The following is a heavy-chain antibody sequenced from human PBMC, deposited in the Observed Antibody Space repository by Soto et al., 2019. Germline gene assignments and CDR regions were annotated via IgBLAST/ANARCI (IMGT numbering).Heavy chain of an antibody. CDR2: ISYDGSNK. Sequence: QVQLVESGGGVVQPGRSLRLSCAASGFTFSSYAMHWVRQAPGKGLEWVAVISYDGSNKYYADSVKGRFTISRDNSKNTLYLQMNSLRAEDTAVYYCARDRGQWLALDYWGQGTLVTVSS. CDR1: GFTFSSYA. V-gene: IGHV3-30-3*01. J-gene: IGHJ4*02. CDR3: ARDRGQWLALDY. D-gene: IGHD6-19*01.